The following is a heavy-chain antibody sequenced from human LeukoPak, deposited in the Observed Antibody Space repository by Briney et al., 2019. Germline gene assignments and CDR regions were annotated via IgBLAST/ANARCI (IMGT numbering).Heavy chain of an antibody. J-gene: IGHJ5*02. CDR3: ARGDSFSSGDNWFDP. D-gene: IGHD6-25*01. CDR1: GGSFSAYF. CDR2: IKHGGTT. V-gene: IGHV4-34*01. Sequence: PSETLSLTCAVYGGSFSAYFWSWIRQPPGKGLEWIGDIKHGGTTNYNPSLKSRVTISLDTSKNQFSLKLSSVTAADTALYYCARGDSFSSGDNWFDPWGQGTLVTVSS.